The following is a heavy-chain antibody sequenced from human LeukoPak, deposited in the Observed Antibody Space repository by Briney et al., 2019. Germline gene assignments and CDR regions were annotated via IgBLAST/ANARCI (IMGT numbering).Heavy chain of an antibody. Sequence: GASVKVSCKASGGTFSSYAISWVRQAPGQGLEWMGGIFPIFGTANYAQKFQGRVTITADESTSTAYMELSSLRSEDTAVYYCATPLYSYGSPFDYWGQGTLVTVSS. CDR3: ATPLYSYGSPFDY. CDR1: GGTFSSYA. CDR2: IFPIFGTA. J-gene: IGHJ4*02. V-gene: IGHV1-69*13. D-gene: IGHD5-18*01.